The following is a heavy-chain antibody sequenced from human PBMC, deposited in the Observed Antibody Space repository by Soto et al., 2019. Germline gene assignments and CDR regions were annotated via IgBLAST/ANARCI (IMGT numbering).Heavy chain of an antibody. D-gene: IGHD5-18*01. CDR1: GGSISSYY. CDR3: ARHTVDTAMVTALTYYYYYMDV. J-gene: IGHJ6*03. Sequence: SDTLSLTFTVSGGSISSYYWSWIRQPPGKGLEWIGYIYYSGSTNYNPSLKSRATISVDTSKNQFSLKLSSVTAADTAVYYCARHTVDTAMVTALTYYYYYMDVWGKGTTVTVSS. V-gene: IGHV4-59*08. CDR2: IYYSGST.